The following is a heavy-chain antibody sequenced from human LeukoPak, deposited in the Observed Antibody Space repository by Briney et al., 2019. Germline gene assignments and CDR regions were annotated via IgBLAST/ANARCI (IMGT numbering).Heavy chain of an antibody. CDR2: INHSGST. J-gene: IGHJ4*02. Sequence: PSETLSLTCAVYGGSFSGYYWSWIRQPPGKGLEWIGEINHSGSTNYNPSLKSRVTISVDTSKNQFSLKLSSVTAADTAVYYCARVNDILTGYFYFDYWGQGTLVTVSS. V-gene: IGHV4-34*01. CDR1: GGSFSGYY. CDR3: ARVNDILTGYFYFDY. D-gene: IGHD3-9*01.